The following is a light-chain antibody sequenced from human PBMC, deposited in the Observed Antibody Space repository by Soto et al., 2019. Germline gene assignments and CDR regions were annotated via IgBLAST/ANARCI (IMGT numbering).Light chain of an antibody. V-gene: IGKV1-5*03. CDR1: QSISMS. J-gene: IGKJ1*01. CDR2: NGS. CDR3: QQYRYFPWT. Sequence: DIQMTQSPFTLSASVGDRVTITCRASQSISMSLAWHQQKPGKAPMPLLYNGSSLESGAPSRFSGSGSGTEFTLTISSLELDDFAPYYCQQYRYFPWTFGQGNKVEIK.